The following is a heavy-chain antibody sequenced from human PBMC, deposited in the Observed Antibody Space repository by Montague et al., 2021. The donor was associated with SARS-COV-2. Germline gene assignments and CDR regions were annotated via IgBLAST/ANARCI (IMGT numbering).Heavy chain of an antibody. CDR3: ARESGSFHDGGYFDY. CDR1: GFYFSYA. V-gene: IGHV3-30*04. CDR2: ISNDGSNK. D-gene: IGHD1-26*01. J-gene: IGHJ4*02. Sequence: SLRLSCAASGFYFSYAMHWVRQAPGKGLEWVALISNDGSNKHYADSVKGRFTISRDNSKSTLHLQMNSLRTEDTAAYYCARESGSFHDGGYFDYWGQGSLATVSS.